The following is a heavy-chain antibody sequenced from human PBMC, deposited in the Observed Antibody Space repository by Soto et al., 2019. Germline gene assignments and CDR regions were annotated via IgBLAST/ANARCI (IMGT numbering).Heavy chain of an antibody. V-gene: IGHV3-30*18. Sequence: QVRLVESGGGVVQPGRSLRLSCVASGFTFSDYGMHWVRHSPGKGLEWVAVISYHGNEYYSDSVKGRFTISRDNSEKTLYLQMNSLRAEDSAVDYCAKLAVVVPAAPHDYMAVWGQGPAVTVSS. J-gene: IGHJ6*02. D-gene: IGHD2-2*01. CDR2: ISYHGNE. CDR1: GFTFSDYG. CDR3: AKLAVVVPAAPHDYMAV.